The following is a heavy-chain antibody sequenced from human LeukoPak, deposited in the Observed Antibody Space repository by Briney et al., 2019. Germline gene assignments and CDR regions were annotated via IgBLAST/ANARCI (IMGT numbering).Heavy chain of an antibody. CDR2: IYSSGII. Sequence: SETLSLTCTVSGGAISSYYWSWIRQPAGKAPEWIGRIYSSGIINYNPSLKSRVTMSLDNSKNQLSLKLSYVTAADTAVYYCARDTGKSGYPDYWGQGTLVTVSS. D-gene: IGHD3-3*01. CDR3: ARDTGKSGYPDY. J-gene: IGHJ4*02. CDR1: GGAISSYY. V-gene: IGHV4-4*07.